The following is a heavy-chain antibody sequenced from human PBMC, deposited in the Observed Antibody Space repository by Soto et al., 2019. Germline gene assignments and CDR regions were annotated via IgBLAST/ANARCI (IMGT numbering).Heavy chain of an antibody. V-gene: IGHV4-34*01. CDR3: ARGYYGDYPNPTMYYFDY. J-gene: IGHJ4*02. D-gene: IGHD4-17*01. CDR2: INHSGST. Sequence: QVQLQQWGAGLLKPSETLSLTCAVYGGSFSGYYWSWIRQPPGKGLEWIGEINHSGSTNYNPSLKIQVTISVNTTKNQFSLKLSSVTAADTAVYYCARGYYGDYPNPTMYYFDYWGQGTLVTVSS. CDR1: GGSFSGYY.